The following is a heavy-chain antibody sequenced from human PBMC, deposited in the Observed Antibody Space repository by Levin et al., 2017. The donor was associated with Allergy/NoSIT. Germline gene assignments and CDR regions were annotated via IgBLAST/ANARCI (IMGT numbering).Heavy chain of an antibody. CDR3: ARGGYDGDYLWEY. Sequence: GGSLRLSCAASGFTFSSYWMSWVRQAPGKGLEWVANMKTDGTEKHYGDSVTGRFTISRDNARNSLNLELNGLRVEDTGVYYCARGGYDGDYLWEYWGQGTVVSVSS. CDR2: MKTDGTEK. CDR1: GFTFSSYW. J-gene: IGHJ4*02. V-gene: IGHV3-7*04. D-gene: IGHD4-17*01.